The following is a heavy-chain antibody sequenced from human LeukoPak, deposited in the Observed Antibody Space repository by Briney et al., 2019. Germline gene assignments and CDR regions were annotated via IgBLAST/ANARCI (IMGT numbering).Heavy chain of an antibody. V-gene: IGHV3-23*01. CDR2: ISGTGGTT. Sequence: GGSLRLSCAASGFTFSSPGMSWVRQAPGKGLEWVSAISGTGGTTYYADSVKGRFTISRDNSKNTLYLQMNSLRAEDTAVYYCASRSRGIAARRDYWGQGTLVTVSS. CDR1: GFTFSSPG. CDR3: ASRSRGIAARRDY. D-gene: IGHD6-6*01. J-gene: IGHJ4*02.